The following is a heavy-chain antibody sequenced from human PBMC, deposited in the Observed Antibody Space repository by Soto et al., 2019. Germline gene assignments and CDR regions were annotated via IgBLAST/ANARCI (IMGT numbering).Heavy chain of an antibody. D-gene: IGHD3-22*01. J-gene: IGHJ4*02. CDR1: GFTFSSYS. CDR2: ISSSSSTI. Sequence: PGGSLRLSCAASGFTFSSYSMNWVRQAPGKGLEWVSYISSSSSTIYYADSVKGRFTISRDNAKNSLYLQMDSLSGEDAAVYYCAKDTYYHDSSGYYIFDSWGQGTLVTVSS. V-gene: IGHV3-48*01. CDR3: AKDTYYHDSSGYYIFDS.